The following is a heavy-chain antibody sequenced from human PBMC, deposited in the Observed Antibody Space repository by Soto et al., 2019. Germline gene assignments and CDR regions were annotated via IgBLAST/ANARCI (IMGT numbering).Heavy chain of an antibody. CDR1: GFTFSSYA. J-gene: IGHJ6*02. V-gene: IGHV3-30-3*01. Sequence: QVQLVESGGGVVQPGRSLRLSCAASGFTFSSYAMHWVRQAPGKGLEWVAVISYDGSNKYYADSVKGRFTISRDNSKNTRNRQMNSLRAEDPAVHYGARGGARVLDDYGMDVWGQGTTVTVSS. CDR3: ARGGARVLDDYGMDV. CDR2: ISYDGSNK. D-gene: IGHD1-1*01.